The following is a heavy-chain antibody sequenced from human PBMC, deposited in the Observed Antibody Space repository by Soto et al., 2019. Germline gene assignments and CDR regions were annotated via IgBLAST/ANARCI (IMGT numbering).Heavy chain of an antibody. CDR3: ARDGAYSSSNFDY. CDR1: GFTFTRYG. CDR2: ISVYNGNT. V-gene: IGHV1-18*04. D-gene: IGHD6-6*01. J-gene: IGHJ4*02. Sequence: ASVKVSCKASGFTFTRYGFSWVRQAPGQGLEWMGWISVYNGNTNYAQKLQGRVTMTTDASTSTAYMELRSLRSDDTAVYYCARDGAYSSSNFDYWGQGTLVTVSS.